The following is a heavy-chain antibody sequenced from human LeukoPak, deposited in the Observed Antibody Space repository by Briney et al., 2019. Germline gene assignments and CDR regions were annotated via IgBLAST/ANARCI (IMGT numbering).Heavy chain of an antibody. CDR1: GGSISSGDYY. CDR2: IYYSGST. CDR3: ASIYCSGGSCYSPFDY. D-gene: IGHD2-15*01. V-gene: IGHV4-30-4*08. Sequence: SQTLSLTCTVSGGSISSGDYYWRWIRQPPGKGLEWIGYIYYSGSTYYNPSLKSRVTISVDTSKNQFSLKLSSVTAADTAVYYCASIYCSGGSCYSPFDYWGQGTLVTVSS. J-gene: IGHJ4*02.